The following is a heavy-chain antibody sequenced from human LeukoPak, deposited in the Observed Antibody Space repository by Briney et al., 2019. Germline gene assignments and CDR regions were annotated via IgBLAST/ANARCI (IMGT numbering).Heavy chain of an antibody. CDR2: IWYDGSNK. CDR3: ALAMVRGVTPLRLRTQDYYYGMDV. J-gene: IGHJ6*02. D-gene: IGHD3-10*01. Sequence: GRSLRLSCAASGFTFSSYGMHWVRQAPGKGLEWVAVIWYDGSNKYYADSVKGRFTISRDNSKNTLYLQMNSLRAEDTAVYYCALAMVRGVTPLRLRTQDYYYGMDVWGQGTTVTVSS. CDR1: GFTFSSYG. V-gene: IGHV3-33*01.